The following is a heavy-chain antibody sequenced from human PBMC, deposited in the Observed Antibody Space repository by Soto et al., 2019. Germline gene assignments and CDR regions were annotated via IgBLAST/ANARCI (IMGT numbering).Heavy chain of an antibody. Sequence: EVQLVESGGGLVQPGRSLRLSCAASGFTFDDYAMHWVRQAPGKGLEWVSGISWNSGSIGYADSVKGRFTISRDNAKNSLYLQMNSLRAEDTALYYCAEDRGLVLSFYFDYWGQGTLVTFSS. CDR3: AEDRGLVLSFYFDY. CDR2: ISWNSGSI. D-gene: IGHD6-19*01. CDR1: GFTFDDYA. J-gene: IGHJ4*02. V-gene: IGHV3-9*01.